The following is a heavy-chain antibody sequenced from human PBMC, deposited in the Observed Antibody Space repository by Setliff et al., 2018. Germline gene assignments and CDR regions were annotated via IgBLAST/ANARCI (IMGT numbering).Heavy chain of an antibody. CDR3: ARDRTALVRGVVHHICFDP. V-gene: IGHV4-34*09. J-gene: IGHJ5*02. CDR1: GGSFSDFY. CDR2: ISYSGNT. D-gene: IGHD3-10*01. Sequence: SETLSLTCAVYGGSFSDFYWIWIRQPPGKGLEWIGYISYSGNTYYNPSFEGRLVLSVDAYKNQFSLRLTSVTAADSAIYYCARDRTALVRGVVHHICFDPWGQGNKVTVSS.